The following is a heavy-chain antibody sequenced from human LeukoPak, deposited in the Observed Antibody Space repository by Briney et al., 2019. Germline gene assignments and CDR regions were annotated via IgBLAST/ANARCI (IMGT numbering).Heavy chain of an antibody. V-gene: IGHV4-34*01. D-gene: IGHD6-6*01. CDR1: GGSFSGYY. J-gene: IGHJ4*02. CDR3: ATFWYSSSSYYFDY. CDR2: INHSGST. Sequence: SETLSLTCAVYGGSFSGYYWGWIRQPPGKGLEWIGEINHSGSTNYNPSLKSRVTISVDTSKNQFSLKLSSVTAADTAVYYCATFWYSSSSYYFDYWGQGTLVTVSS.